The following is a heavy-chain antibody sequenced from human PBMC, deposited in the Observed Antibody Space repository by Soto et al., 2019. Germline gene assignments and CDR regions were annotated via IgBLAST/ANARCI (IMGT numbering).Heavy chain of an antibody. CDR2: FDPEDGET. Sequence: ASVKVSCKVSGYTLTELSMHWVRQAPGKGLEWMGGFDPEDGETIYAQKFQGRVTMTKDTSTDTAYMELSSLRSEDTAVYYCATRRSGYYRYLGYWGQGTLVTVSS. V-gene: IGHV1-24*01. CDR3: ATRRSGYYRYLGY. J-gene: IGHJ4*02. D-gene: IGHD3-22*01. CDR1: GYTLTELS.